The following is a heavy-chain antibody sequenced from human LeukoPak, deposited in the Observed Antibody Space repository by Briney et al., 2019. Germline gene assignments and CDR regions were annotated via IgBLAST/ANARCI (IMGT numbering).Heavy chain of an antibody. CDR2: IYYSGST. CDR1: GGSIDSYY. J-gene: IGHJ6*02. V-gene: IGHV4-59*01. CDR3: AGXAXXSXXYYDFWSGWNYYYGMDV. D-gene: IGHD3-3*01. Sequence: PSETLSLTCTVSGGSIDSYYWSWIRQPPGKGLEWIGYIYYSGSTNYNPSLKSRVTISVDTSKNQCSLKLSSVTAADTAVYYCAGXAXXSXXYYDFWSGWNYYYGMDVWGQGTTVTVSS.